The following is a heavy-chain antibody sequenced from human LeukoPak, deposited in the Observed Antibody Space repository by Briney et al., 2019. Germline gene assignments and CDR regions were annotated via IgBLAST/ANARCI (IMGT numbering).Heavy chain of an antibody. J-gene: IGHJ4*02. V-gene: IGHV1-18*01. CDR2: ISAYNGNT. D-gene: IGHD2-2*01. CDR3: ARAEYQLPYPNFDY. CDR1: GYTFTSYG. Sequence: ASVKVSCKASGYTFTSYGISWVRQAPGQGLEWMGWISAYNGNTNYAQKLQGRVTTTTDTSTSTAYMELRSLRSDDTAVYYCARAEYQLPYPNFDYWGQGTLVTVSS.